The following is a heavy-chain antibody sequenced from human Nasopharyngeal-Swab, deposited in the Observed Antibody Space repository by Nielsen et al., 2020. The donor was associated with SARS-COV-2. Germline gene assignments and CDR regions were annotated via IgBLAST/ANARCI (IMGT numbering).Heavy chain of an antibody. CDR2: IKEDGSEK. Sequence: GESLKISCAASGFTFGNYWMSWVRQAPGKRLEWVANIKEDGSEKDYVDSVKGRFTISRDNAKNSLYLQMNSLRVEDTAVYFCARLPRNNWRLDSWGQGILVIVSS. CDR1: GFTFGNYW. J-gene: IGHJ4*02. D-gene: IGHD1-20*01. V-gene: IGHV3-7*03. CDR3: ARLPRNNWRLDS.